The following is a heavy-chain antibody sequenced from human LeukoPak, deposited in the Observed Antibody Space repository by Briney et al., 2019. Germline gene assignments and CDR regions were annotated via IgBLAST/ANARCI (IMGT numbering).Heavy chain of an antibody. V-gene: IGHV3-20*04. CDR1: GFTCDDYG. Sequence: GGSLRLSCAASGFTCDDYGMSWVRQGPGKGLEWVSGINWNGGRTGYAGSVKGRFTISRDNAKNSLYLQMNSLRAEDTALYYCARGTLKAAATDFDYWGQGTLVTVSS. CDR3: ARGTLKAAATDFDY. J-gene: IGHJ4*02. D-gene: IGHD6-13*01. CDR2: INWNGGRT.